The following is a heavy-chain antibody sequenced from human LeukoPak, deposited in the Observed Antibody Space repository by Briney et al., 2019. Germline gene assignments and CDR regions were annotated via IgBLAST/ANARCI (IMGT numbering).Heavy chain of an antibody. V-gene: IGHV3-64D*06. J-gene: IGHJ4*02. CDR3: VKDSSSGSYFDY. CDR2: ISSNGGST. D-gene: IGHD3-10*01. CDR1: GFPFSRYA. Sequence: PGGSLRLSCSASGFPFSRYAMHWVRPAPGKGLEYVSAISSNGGSTYYADSVKGRFTISRDNSRNTLHLQMSSLRVEDTAVYYCVKDSSSGSYFDYWGQGTLVTVSS.